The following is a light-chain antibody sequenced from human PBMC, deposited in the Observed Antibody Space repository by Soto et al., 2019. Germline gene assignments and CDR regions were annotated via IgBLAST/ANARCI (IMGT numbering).Light chain of an antibody. CDR1: QSITSY. CDR2: AAS. V-gene: IGKV1-39*01. J-gene: IGKJ1*01. CDR3: QQSYTTPRT. Sequence: DIQLTQSPSSLSASVGDRATITCRASQSITSYLNWYQQKPGKAPKLLIYAASTLQTGVPSRFSGSGSGTDFTLTIGSLQPEDFTVYFCQQSYTTPRTFGQGTRV.